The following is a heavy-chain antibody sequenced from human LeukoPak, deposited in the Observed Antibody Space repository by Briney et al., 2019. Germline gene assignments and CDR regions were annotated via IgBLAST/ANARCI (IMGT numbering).Heavy chain of an antibody. J-gene: IGHJ4*02. V-gene: IGHV3-23*01. CDR2: GSGGST. D-gene: IGHD5-18*01. CDR3: AKGSGYSYGYRRYFDY. Sequence: GSGGSTYYADSVKGRFTISRDNSKNTLYLQMNSLRAEDTAVYYCAKGSGYSYGYRRYFDYWGQGTLVTVSS.